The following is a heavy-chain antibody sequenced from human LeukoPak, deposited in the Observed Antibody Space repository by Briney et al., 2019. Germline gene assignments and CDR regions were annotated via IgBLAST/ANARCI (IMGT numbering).Heavy chain of an antibody. CDR3: ARDGAYYYDSSGYYYNDY. CDR2: ISSSGSTI. Sequence: GGSLRLSCAASGFTFSDYYMSWIRQAPGKGLEWVSYISSSGSTIYYADSVKGRFTISRDNAKNSLYLQMNSLRAEDTAVYYCARDGAYYYDSSGYYYNDYWGQGTLVTVSP. D-gene: IGHD3-22*01. V-gene: IGHV3-11*04. J-gene: IGHJ4*02. CDR1: GFTFSDYY.